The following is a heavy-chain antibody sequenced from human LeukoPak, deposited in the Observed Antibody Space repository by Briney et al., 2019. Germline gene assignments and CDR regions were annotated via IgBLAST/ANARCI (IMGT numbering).Heavy chain of an antibody. CDR3: AKDPERGYYDCSGYPDY. V-gene: IGHV3-23*01. Sequence: SGGSLRLSCAASGFTFSSYAMSWVRQAPGKGLEWVSAISGSGGSTYYADSVKGRFTISRDNSKNTLYLQMNSLRAEDTAVYYCAKDPERGYYDCSGYPDYWGQGTLVTVSS. D-gene: IGHD3-22*01. J-gene: IGHJ4*02. CDR2: ISGSGGST. CDR1: GFTFSSYA.